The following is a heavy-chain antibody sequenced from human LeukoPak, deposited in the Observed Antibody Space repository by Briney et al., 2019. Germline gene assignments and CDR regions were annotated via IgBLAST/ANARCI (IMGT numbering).Heavy chain of an antibody. Sequence: SETLSLTRSASGGFISSYYWRWIRQPAGKGRVWIGRIYTSGSTNYNPSLKSRVTMSVDTSKNQFSLKLSSVTAADTAVYYCASSASSTSCFDYWGQGTLVTVSS. J-gene: IGHJ4*02. CDR2: IYTSGST. D-gene: IGHD2-2*01. CDR1: GGFISSYY. CDR3: ASSASSTSCFDY. V-gene: IGHV4-4*07.